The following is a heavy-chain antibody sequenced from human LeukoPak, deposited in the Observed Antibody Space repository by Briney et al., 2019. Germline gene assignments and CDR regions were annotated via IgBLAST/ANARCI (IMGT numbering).Heavy chain of an antibody. CDR2: IYYSGST. CDR1: GGSISSSTYY. D-gene: IGHD2-2*01. V-gene: IGHV4-39*01. CDR3: ARQPAVVRGYFDY. Sequence: SETLSLTCTVSGGSISSSTYYWGWIRKPPGKGLEWIGSIYYSGSTYYNPSLKSRVTISVDTSKNQFSLKLSSVTAADTAVYYCARQPAVVRGYFDYWGQGTLVTVSS. J-gene: IGHJ4*02.